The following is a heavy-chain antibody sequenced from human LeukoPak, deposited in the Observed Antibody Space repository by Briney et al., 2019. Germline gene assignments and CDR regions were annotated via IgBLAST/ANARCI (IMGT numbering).Heavy chain of an antibody. CDR2: IKEDGTET. D-gene: IGHD5-24*01. J-gene: IGHJ4*02. V-gene: IGHV3-7*03. CDR1: GFLFSSNW. Sequence: GGSLRLSCAASGFLFSSNWMCWVRVAPGGGVGWVANIKEDGTETYYVHPVKGRFTIPRENAKNSLYLQINSLRVEDTAVYYCAREGRRLQPYWGQGTLVPVSS. CDR3: AREGRRLQPY.